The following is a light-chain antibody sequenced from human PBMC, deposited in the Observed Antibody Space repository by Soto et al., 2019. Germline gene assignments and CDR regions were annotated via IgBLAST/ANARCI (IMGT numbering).Light chain of an antibody. Sequence: DIVMTQSPLSLPVTPGEPASISCRSSQSLLHSIGYNYLDWYLQKPGQSPQLLIYLGSNRASGVPDRFSGSGSGTDFTLKISRVEAEDVGVYYCMQALQTPWTFGPGTKVDIK. J-gene: IGKJ3*01. CDR1: QSLLHSIGYNY. CDR2: LGS. V-gene: IGKV2-28*01. CDR3: MQALQTPWT.